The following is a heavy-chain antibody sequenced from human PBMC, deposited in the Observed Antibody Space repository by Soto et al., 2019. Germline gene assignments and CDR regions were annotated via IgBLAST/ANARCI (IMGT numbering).Heavy chain of an antibody. CDR2: FYYSGST. CDR3: ARVPTWSGYLFRYYYGMDV. D-gene: IGHD3-3*01. CDR1: GGSISSGGYY. J-gene: IGHJ6*02. Sequence: QVQLQESGPGLVKPSQTLSLTCTVSGGSISSGGYYWSWIRQHPGKGLEWIGYFYYSGSTYYNPSLKSRVTISVDTSKNQFSLKLSSVTAADTAVYYCARVPTWSGYLFRYYYGMDVWGQGTTVTVSS. V-gene: IGHV4-31*03.